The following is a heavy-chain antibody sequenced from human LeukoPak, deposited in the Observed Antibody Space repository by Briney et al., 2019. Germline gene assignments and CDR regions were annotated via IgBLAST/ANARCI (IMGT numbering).Heavy chain of an antibody. J-gene: IGHJ6*02. D-gene: IGHD2-2*01. V-gene: IGHV3-21*01. Sequence: GRSLRLSCAASGFTFSSYSMNWVRQAPGKGLEWVSSISSSSSYIYYADSVKGRFTISRDNAKNSLYLQMNSLRAEDTAVYYCARDLYCSSTSCYYYGMDVWGQGTTVTVSS. CDR2: ISSSSSYI. CDR3: ARDLYCSSTSCYYYGMDV. CDR1: GFTFSSYS.